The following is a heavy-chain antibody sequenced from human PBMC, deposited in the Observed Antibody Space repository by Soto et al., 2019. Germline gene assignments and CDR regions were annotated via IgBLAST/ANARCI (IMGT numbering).Heavy chain of an antibody. CDR3: ARDLVRQSRITFGGVIVPDY. J-gene: IGHJ4*02. D-gene: IGHD3-16*02. CDR2: ISAYNGNT. Sequence: QVQLVQSGAEVKKPGASVKVSCKASGYTFTSYGISWVRQAPGQGLEWMGWISAYNGNTNYAQKLQGRVTMTTDTSTSTAYRELRSLRSDVKAVYYCARDLVRQSRITFGGVIVPDYWGQGTLVTVSS. V-gene: IGHV1-18*01. CDR1: GYTFTSYG.